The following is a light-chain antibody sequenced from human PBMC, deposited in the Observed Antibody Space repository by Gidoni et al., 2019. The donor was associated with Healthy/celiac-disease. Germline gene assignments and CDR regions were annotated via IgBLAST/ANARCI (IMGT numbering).Light chain of an antibody. Sequence: QSALTQPASVSGSPGQSITISCTGTSSDVGGYNYVSGYQQHPVKAPKLMIYDVSNRPSGVSNRFSGSKSGNTASLTISGLQAEDEADYYCSSYTSSSVVFGGGTKLTV. CDR1: SSDVGGYNY. J-gene: IGLJ2*01. CDR3: SSYTSSSVV. V-gene: IGLV2-14*01. CDR2: DVS.